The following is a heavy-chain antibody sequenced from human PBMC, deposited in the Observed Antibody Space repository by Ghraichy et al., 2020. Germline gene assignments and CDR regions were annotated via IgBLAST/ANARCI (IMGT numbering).Heavy chain of an antibody. Sequence: SQTLSLTCTVSGGSISSSSYYWGWIRQPPGKGLEWIGSIFYSGSTYYNPSLKSRITISVDTSKNQFSLKLSSVTAADTAVYYYVGGYEGWLLSYWGQGTLVPVSS. CDR1: GGSISSSSYY. CDR2: IFYSGST. J-gene: IGHJ4*02. CDR3: VGGYEGWLLSY. D-gene: IGHD2/OR15-2a*01. V-gene: IGHV4-39*01.